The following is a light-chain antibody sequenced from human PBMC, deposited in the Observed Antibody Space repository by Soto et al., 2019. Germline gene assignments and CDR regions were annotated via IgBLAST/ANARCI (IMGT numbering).Light chain of an antibody. V-gene: IGKV3-11*01. CDR1: QSVSSS. CDR2: DAS. J-gene: IGKJ2*01. Sequence: EIVLTQSPATLSLSPGERATLSCRASQSVSSSLGWYQQIPGQAPSLLIYDASNRATGIPARFSGSGSGTDFTLSISSLEPEDFAVYYCQQRSNWPRTFGQGTKLEIK. CDR3: QQRSNWPRT.